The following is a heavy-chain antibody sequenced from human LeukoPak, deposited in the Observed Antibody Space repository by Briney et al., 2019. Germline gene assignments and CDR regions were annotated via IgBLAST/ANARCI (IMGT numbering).Heavy chain of an antibody. V-gene: IGHV3-66*02. Sequence: GGSLRLSCAASGFTVSSNYMTWVRQAPGKGLEWVSVIYSGGSTYYADSVKGRFTISRDNSKNTLYLQMNSLRAEDTAVYYCARAVRDSSGYYEYYYYGMDVWGQGTTVTVSS. J-gene: IGHJ6*02. CDR1: GFTVSSNY. CDR3: ARAVRDSSGYYEYYYYGMDV. CDR2: IYSGGST. D-gene: IGHD3-22*01.